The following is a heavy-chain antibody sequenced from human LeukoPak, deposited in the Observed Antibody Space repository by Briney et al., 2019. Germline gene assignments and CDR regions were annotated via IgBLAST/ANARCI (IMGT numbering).Heavy chain of an antibody. V-gene: IGHV3-30*02. D-gene: IGHD6-19*01. Sequence: GGSLRLSCAASGFTFSSYGMHWVRQAPGKGLEWVAFIRYDGSNKYHADFVRGRITISRDNSKNTLYLQMNGLRAEDTAVYYCARHQYISGWYDAFDIWGQGTMVTVSS. CDR3: ARHQYISGWYDAFDI. CDR2: IRYDGSNK. J-gene: IGHJ3*02. CDR1: GFTFSSYG.